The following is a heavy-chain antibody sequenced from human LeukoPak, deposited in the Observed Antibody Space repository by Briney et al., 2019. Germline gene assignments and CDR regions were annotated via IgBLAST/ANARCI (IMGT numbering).Heavy chain of an antibody. J-gene: IGHJ4*02. Sequence: SETLSLTCTVSGGSISGSNYYWGWIRQPPGKGLEWIGTISYSGSTYYNPSLKSRVTISVDTSKNQFSLKMSSVTAADTAVYYCARLGDTVSTDRYFDYWGQGTWSPSPQ. D-gene: IGHD5/OR15-5a*01. CDR3: ARLGDTVSTDRYFDY. CDR2: ISYSGST. CDR1: GGSISGSNYY. V-gene: IGHV4-39*01.